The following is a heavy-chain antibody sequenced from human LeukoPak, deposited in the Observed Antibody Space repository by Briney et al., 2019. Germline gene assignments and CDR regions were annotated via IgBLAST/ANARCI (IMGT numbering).Heavy chain of an antibody. CDR3: AKDPNGDYIGTFDI. J-gene: IGHJ3*02. Sequence: GGSLRLSCATSQFKFNNYGMTWVRQAPGKGLEWVSSITGSGSRTQYADSVQGRFTISRDNSKNTLYLQMNSLRAEDTAVYYCAKDPNGDYIGTFDIWGQGTMVTVSS. CDR1: QFKFNNYG. CDR2: ITGSGSRT. V-gene: IGHV3-23*01. D-gene: IGHD4-17*01.